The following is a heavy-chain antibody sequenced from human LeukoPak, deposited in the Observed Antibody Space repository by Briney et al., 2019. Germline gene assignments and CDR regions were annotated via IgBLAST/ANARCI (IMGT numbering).Heavy chain of an antibody. J-gene: IGHJ4*02. CDR2: ISSSSSTI. V-gene: IGHV3-48*01. D-gene: IGHD1-1*01. Sequence: GSLRLSCAASGFTFSSYSMNWVRQAPGKGLEWVSYISSSSSTIYYADSVKGRFTISRDNAKNSLYLQMNSLRAEDTAVYYCASRSYNWNDRGVDYWGQGTLVTVSS. CDR3: ASRSYNWNDRGVDY. CDR1: GFTFSSYS.